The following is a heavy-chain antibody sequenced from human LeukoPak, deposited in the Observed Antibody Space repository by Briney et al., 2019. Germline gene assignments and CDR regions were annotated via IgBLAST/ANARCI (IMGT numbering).Heavy chain of an antibody. V-gene: IGHV4-34*01. CDR2: INHSGST. CDR1: GGSFSGYY. J-gene: IGHJ4*02. CDR3: ARVPPRYSSSWYSFDY. Sequence: SETLSLTCAVYGGSFSGYYWSWIRQPPGKGLEWIGEINHSGSTNYNPSLKSRVTISVDTSKNQFSLKLSSVTAADTAVYYCARVPPRYSSSWYSFDYWGQRTLVTVSS. D-gene: IGHD6-13*01.